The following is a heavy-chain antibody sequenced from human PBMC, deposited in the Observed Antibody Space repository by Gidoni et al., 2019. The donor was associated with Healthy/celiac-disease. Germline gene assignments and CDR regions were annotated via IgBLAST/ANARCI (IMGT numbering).Heavy chain of an antibody. CDR3: ARRQSGKYYFDY. V-gene: IGHV3-33*01. J-gene: IGHJ4*02. CDR2: IWYDGSNK. D-gene: IGHD3-10*01. CDR1: GFTFSSYG. Sequence: QVQLVESGGGVVQPGRSLRLSCAASGFTFSSYGMHWVRQAPGKGLEWVAVIWYDGSNKYYADSVKGRFTISRDNSKNTLYLQMNSLRAEDTAVYYCARRQSGKYYFDYWGQGTLVTVSS.